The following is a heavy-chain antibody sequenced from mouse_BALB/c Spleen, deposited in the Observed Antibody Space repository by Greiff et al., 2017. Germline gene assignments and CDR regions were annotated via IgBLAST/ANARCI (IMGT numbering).Heavy chain of an antibody. Sequence: VQGVESGGGLVKPGGSLKLSCAASGFAFSSYDMSWVRQTPEKRLEWVAYISSGGGSTYYPDTVKGRFTISRDNAKNTLYLQMSSLKSEDTAMYYSARQGIYYDYAWFAYWGQETLVTVTA. V-gene: IGHV5-12-1*01. D-gene: IGHD2-4*01. CDR3: ARQGIYYDYAWFAY. CDR1: GFAFSSYD. CDR2: ISSGGGST. J-gene: IGHJ3*01.